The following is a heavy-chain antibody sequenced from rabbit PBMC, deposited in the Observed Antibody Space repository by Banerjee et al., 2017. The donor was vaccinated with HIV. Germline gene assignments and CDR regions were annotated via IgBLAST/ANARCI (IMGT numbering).Heavy chain of an antibody. D-gene: IGHD2-1*01. V-gene: IGHV1S40*01. CDR2: IYAGSSGST. J-gene: IGHJ4*01. Sequence: QSLEESGGDLVKPGASLTLTCTASGFSFSSSHYMCWVRQAPGKGLEWIACIYAGSSGSTYYASWAKGRFTISKTSPTTVTLQMTSLTAADTATYFCARDSNNDDYGDRHFNLWGPGTLVTVS. CDR1: GFSFSSSHY. CDR3: ARDSNNDDYGDRHFNL.